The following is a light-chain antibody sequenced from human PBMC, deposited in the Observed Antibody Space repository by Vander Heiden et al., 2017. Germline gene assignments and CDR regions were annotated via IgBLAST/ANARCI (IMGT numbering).Light chain of an antibody. V-gene: IGKV1-39*01. J-gene: IGKJ2*01. CDR2: AAS. CDR1: QNIANY. Sequence: IQMTQSPSSLYASVGDRVTITCRASQNIANYLSWYQQRPGKAPKLLISAASILQSGVPPRFSGTESGTDFTVTISSLQPEDYATYYCQQTDSPPYTFGQGTTLVIK. CDR3: QQTDSPPYT.